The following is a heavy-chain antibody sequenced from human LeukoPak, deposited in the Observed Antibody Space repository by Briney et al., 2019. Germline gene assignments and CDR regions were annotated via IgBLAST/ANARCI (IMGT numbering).Heavy chain of an antibody. CDR1: GYSFTRYW. D-gene: IGHD1-26*01. V-gene: IGHV5-51*03. Sequence: PGESLKIFCKTSGYSFTRYWIAWMRQTPGKGLEWMGIVYPDDSDTRYSPAFQGQVTISADKSITTAYLHWSSLKASDTAVYYCARPSGTYFPFDYWGQGTLVTVSS. CDR3: ARPSGTYFPFDY. J-gene: IGHJ4*02. CDR2: VYPDDSDT.